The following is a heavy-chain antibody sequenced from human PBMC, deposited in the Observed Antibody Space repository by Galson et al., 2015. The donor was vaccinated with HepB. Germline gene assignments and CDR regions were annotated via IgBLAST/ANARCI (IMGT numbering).Heavy chain of an antibody. CDR1: GFTLKNAW. J-gene: IGHJ2*01. Sequence: SLRLSCAASGFTLKNAWMSWVRQGPGKGLEWVGRIKSEGGGGTADYAAPVNGRFTISRDVSKNTLYLEMNSLKTEDTAVYYCAANYLDLWGRGTLVTVSS. V-gene: IGHV3-15*01. CDR2: IKSEGGGGTA. D-gene: IGHD3-10*01. CDR3: AANYLDL.